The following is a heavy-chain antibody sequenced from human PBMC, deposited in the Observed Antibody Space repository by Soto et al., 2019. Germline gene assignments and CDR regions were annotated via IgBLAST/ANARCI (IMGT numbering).Heavy chain of an antibody. J-gene: IGHJ3*02. CDR3: ARHPQKLIVLMVYAIGAFDI. CDR2: TYYSGST. V-gene: IGHV4-39*01. CDR1: GGSISSSSYY. Sequence: QLQLQESGPGLVKPSETLSLTCTVSGGSISSSSYYWGWIRQPPGKGLEWIGSTYYSGSTYYNPSLKSRVTISVDTSKNQFSLKLSSVTAADTAVYYCARHPQKLIVLMVYAIGAFDIWGQGTMVTVSS. D-gene: IGHD2-8*01.